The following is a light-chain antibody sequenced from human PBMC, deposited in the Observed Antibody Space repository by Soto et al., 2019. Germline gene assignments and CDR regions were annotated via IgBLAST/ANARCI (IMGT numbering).Light chain of an antibody. J-gene: IGKJ1*01. CDR2: GGS. CDR1: QSGAVIY. Sequence: DIVLTQSPGTLSLSPGEKATLSCRASQSGAVIYLAWYQQKPGQAPRLLIYGGSSRATGIPVRFSGSGSGTDVALTISSLEPEDSAVYYYVQYGSTPGWTFGQGTKVEIK. V-gene: IGKV3-20*01. CDR3: VQYGSTPGWT.